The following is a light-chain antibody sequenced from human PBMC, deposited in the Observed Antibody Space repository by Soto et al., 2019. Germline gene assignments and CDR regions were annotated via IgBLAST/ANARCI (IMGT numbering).Light chain of an antibody. CDR2: DAS. CDR1: QSISSW. V-gene: IGKV1-5*01. J-gene: IGKJ1*01. CDR3: QQYNSYSEA. Sequence: DIQLTQSPSTLSASAGDRVTIACRASQSISSWLAWYQQKPGKAPKLLIYDASSLESGVPSRFSSSGSGTEFTLTTSSLQPDDFATYYCQQYNSYSEAFGQGTKVDIK.